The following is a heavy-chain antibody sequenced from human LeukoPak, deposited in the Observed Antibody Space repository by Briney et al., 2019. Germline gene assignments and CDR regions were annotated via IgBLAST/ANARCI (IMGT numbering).Heavy chain of an antibody. Sequence: GGSLRLSCAASGFMFSSNWMSWVRLAPGKGLEWVANIKEDGTETYYVDSVKGRFTISRDNAKNSLYLQMNSLRVEDTAVYYCAKEGRSLQTYWGQGTLVSVSS. D-gene: IGHD5-24*01. CDR3: AKEGRSLQTY. CDR2: IKEDGTET. CDR1: GFMFSSNW. V-gene: IGHV3-7*03. J-gene: IGHJ4*02.